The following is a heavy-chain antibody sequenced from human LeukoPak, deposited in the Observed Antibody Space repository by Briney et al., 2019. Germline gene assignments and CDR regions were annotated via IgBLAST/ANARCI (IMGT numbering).Heavy chain of an antibody. D-gene: IGHD6-13*01. CDR2: INRDGGLS. V-gene: IGHV3-74*01. Sequence: GGSLRLSCVASGFTFSENWMHWVRQAPGKGLAWVSHINRDGGLSNYADSVKGRFTISRDNARNTVYLQMSSLRVEDTAIYFCAREEHRLAEAGTSAFDLGGQGTLVTVSP. CDR3: AREEHRLAEAGTSAFDL. CDR1: GFTFSENW. J-gene: IGHJ3*01.